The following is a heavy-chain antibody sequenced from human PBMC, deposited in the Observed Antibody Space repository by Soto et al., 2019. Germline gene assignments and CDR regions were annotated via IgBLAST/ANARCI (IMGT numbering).Heavy chain of an antibody. Sequence: GGSLRLSCAASGFTFSSYGMHWVRQAPGKGLEWVAVISYDGSNKYYADSVKGRFTISRDNSKNTLYLQMNSLRAEDTAVYYCAKDPAGYYYGSGSYRDYYYYYGMEVWGQGTTVTVSS. D-gene: IGHD3-10*01. CDR2: ISYDGSNK. J-gene: IGHJ6*02. CDR1: GFTFSSYG. V-gene: IGHV3-30*18. CDR3: AKDPAGYYYGSGSYRDYYYYYGMEV.